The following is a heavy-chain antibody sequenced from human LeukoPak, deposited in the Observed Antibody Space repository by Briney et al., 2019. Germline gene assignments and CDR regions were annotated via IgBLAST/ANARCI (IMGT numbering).Heavy chain of an antibody. J-gene: IGHJ6*02. CDR3: AKRLSGYTSSWPFFGMDV. CDR2: VSSDGNNK. CDR1: GFTFSSYA. V-gene: IGHV3-30*18. Sequence: GESLRLSCAASGFTFSSYAMHWVRQVPGKGPEWVAIVSSDGNNKYYADSVKGRFAISRDNSKNTLYLQMNSLRADDTAVYHCAKRLSGYTSSWPFFGMDVWGQGTTVTVSS. D-gene: IGHD5-18*01.